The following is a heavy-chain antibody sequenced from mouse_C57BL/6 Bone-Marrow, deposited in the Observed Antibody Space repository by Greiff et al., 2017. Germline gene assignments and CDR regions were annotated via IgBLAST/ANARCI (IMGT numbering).Heavy chain of an antibody. CDR1: GYAFSSYW. CDR2: IYPGDGDT. J-gene: IGHJ2*01. V-gene: IGHV1-80*01. Sequence: VQLQESGAELVKPGASVKISCKASGYAFSSYWMNWVKQRPGKGLEWIGQIYPGDGDTNYNGKFKGKATLTADKSSSTAYMQLSSLTSEDSAVYFCAREGGLRSFDYWGQGTTLTVSS. CDR3: AREGGLRSFDY. D-gene: IGHD1-1*01.